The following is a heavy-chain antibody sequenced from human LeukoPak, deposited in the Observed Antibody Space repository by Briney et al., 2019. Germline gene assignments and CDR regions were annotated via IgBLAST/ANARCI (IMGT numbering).Heavy chain of an antibody. CDR3: ARDLLRYGSGSYYGY. Sequence: SGGSLRLSCTASGFIFSSYGMHWVRQAPGKGLEWVTILWYDGSNKYYADSVKGRFTTSRDNSKNTLYLQMNSLRAEDTAVYYCARDLLRYGSGSYYGYWGQGTLVTVSS. V-gene: IGHV3-33*01. J-gene: IGHJ4*02. D-gene: IGHD3-10*01. CDR2: LWYDGSNK. CDR1: GFIFSSYG.